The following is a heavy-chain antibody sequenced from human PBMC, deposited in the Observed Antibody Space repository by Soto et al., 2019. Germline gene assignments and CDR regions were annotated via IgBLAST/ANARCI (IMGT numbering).Heavy chain of an antibody. D-gene: IGHD3-22*01. Sequence: QVQLVESGGGVVQPGRSLRLSCAASGFTFSNYGMHWVRQAPGKGLEWVAVIWYDGINKYYADSVKGRFTISRDNSKKTLYLQMNSLRAEDTAMYYCARPYDGSGYPPFDAFDLWGQGTMVTVSS. V-gene: IGHV3-33*01. CDR1: GFTFSNYG. J-gene: IGHJ3*01. CDR3: ARPYDGSGYPPFDAFDL. CDR2: IWYDGINK.